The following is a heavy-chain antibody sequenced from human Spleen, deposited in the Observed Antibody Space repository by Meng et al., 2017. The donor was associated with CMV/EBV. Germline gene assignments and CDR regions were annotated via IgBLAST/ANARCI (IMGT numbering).Heavy chain of an antibody. CDR3: AREIVPKSRFDP. V-gene: IGHV3-66*02. CDR1: GFTFSSYA. Sequence: GESLKISCAASGFTFSSYAMSWVRQAPGKGLEWVSVIYSGGSTYYADSVKGRFTISRDNSKNTLYLQMNSLRAEDTAVYYCAREIVPKSRFDPWGQGTLVTVSS. D-gene: IGHD2-21*01. CDR2: IYSGGST. J-gene: IGHJ5*02.